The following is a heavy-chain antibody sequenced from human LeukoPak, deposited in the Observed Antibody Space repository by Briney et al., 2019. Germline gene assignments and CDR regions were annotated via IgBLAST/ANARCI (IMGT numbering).Heavy chain of an antibody. Sequence: ASVKVSCKASGYTFTSYAMHWVRQAPGQRLEWMGWINAGNGNTKYSQKFQGRVTITRDTSASTAYMELSSLRSEDTAVYYCARSVRGVTYYYFDYWGQGTPGHRLL. CDR1: GYTFTSYA. J-gene: IGHJ4*02. D-gene: IGHD3-10*01. CDR2: INAGNGNT. V-gene: IGHV1-3*01. CDR3: ARSVRGVTYYYFDY.